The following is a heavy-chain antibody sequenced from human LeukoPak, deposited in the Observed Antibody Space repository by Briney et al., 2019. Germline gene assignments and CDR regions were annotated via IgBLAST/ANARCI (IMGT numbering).Heavy chain of an antibody. V-gene: IGHV3-23*01. J-gene: IGHJ4*02. Sequence: GGSLRLSCAASGFTFSSSAMTWVRQAPGKGLEWVSATSTSGGSAYYADSVKGRFTISRDNSKNTLYLQMDSLRADDTAVYYCARYSGSYYYPPAWDLWGQGTLVTVSS. CDR3: ARYSGSYYYPPAWDL. CDR2: TSTSGGSA. D-gene: IGHD1-26*01. CDR1: GFTFSSSA.